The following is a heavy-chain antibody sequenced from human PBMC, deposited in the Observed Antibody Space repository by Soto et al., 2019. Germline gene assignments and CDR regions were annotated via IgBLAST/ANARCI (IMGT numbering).Heavy chain of an antibody. V-gene: IGHV1-3*01. CDR1: GYIFTRYG. Sequence: QVQLVQSGASEVKKPGASVKVSCKASGYIFTRYGIHWVRQAPGQGLEWVGWINAGTGQVKYSQKFQGRVSITRDTSGSTAYMELSGLKSEDTVVYFWARVMTVKAFDIWAQGTKVPVSS. CDR2: INAGTGQV. CDR3: ARVMTVKAFDI. J-gene: IGHJ3*02. D-gene: IGHD4-17*01.